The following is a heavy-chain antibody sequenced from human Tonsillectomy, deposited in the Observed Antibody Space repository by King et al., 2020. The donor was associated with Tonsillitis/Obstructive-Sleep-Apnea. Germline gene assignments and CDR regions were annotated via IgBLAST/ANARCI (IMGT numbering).Heavy chain of an antibody. CDR3: ARATYSYGWYYWEY. CDR1: GFTFSSYG. CDR2: IWYDGSNK. D-gene: IGHD5-18*01. J-gene: IGHJ4*02. Sequence: QLVQSGGGVVQPGRSLRLSCAASGFTFSSYGMHWVRQAPGKGLEWVAVIWYDGSNKYYADSVKGRFTISRDNSKNTLYLQMNSLRAEDTAVYYCARATYSYGWYYWEYWGQGTLGTGSS. V-gene: IGHV3-33*01.